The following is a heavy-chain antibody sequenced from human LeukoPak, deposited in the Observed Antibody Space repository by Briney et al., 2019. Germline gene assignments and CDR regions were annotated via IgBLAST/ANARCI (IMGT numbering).Heavy chain of an antibody. CDR2: IYYSGST. J-gene: IGHJ6*03. CDR1: GGSFSSGDYY. D-gene: IGHD2-2*01. V-gene: IGHV4-30-4*08. CDR3: ATTDCSSTSCHYYYYYYMDV. Sequence: SETLSLTCTVSGGSFSSGDYYWSWIRQPPGKGLEWIGYIYYSGSTYYNPSLKSRVTISVDTSKNQFSLKLSSVTAADTAVYYCATTDCSSTSCHYYYYYYMDVWGKGTTVTVSS.